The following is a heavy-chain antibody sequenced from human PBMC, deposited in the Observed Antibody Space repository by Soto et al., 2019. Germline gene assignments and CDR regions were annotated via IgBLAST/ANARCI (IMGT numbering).Heavy chain of an antibody. V-gene: IGHV4-30-4*01. CDR1: GGSISSGDYY. CDR3: DREQSRRRGLDY. J-gene: IGHJ4*02. CDR2: IYYSGST. D-gene: IGHD3-10*01. Sequence: PSETLSLTCTVSGGSISSGDYYWSWIRQPPGKGLEWIGYIYYSGSTYYNPSLKSRVTISVDTSKNQFSLKLSSATAADTAVYYCDREQSRRRGLDYWGQGTLVTVSS.